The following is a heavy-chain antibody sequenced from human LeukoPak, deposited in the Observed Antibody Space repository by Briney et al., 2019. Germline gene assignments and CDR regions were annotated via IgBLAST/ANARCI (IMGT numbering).Heavy chain of an antibody. D-gene: IGHD6-13*01. CDR2: INHSGST. V-gene: IGHV4-34*01. CDR1: GGSFSGYY. Sequence: SETLSLTCAVYGGSFSGYYWSWIHQPPGKGLEWIGEINHSGSTNYNPSLKSRVTISVDTSKNQFSLKLSSVTAADTAVYYCARLGPRSLNLYSSSWFFDYWGQGTLVTVSS. CDR3: ARLGPRSLNLYSSSWFFDY. J-gene: IGHJ4*02.